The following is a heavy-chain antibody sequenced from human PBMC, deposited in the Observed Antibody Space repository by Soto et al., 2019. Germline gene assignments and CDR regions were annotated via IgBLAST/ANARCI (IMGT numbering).Heavy chain of an antibody. CDR2: IRSKAYGGTT. CDR3: TREPLEGYYAASVFDI. J-gene: IGHJ3*02. D-gene: IGHD3-22*01. V-gene: IGHV3-49*03. Sequence: GGSLRLSCTASGFTIGDYAMSWFRQAPGKGLEWVGFIRSKAYGGTTEYAASVKGRFTISRDDSKSIAYLQMNSLKTEDTAVYYCTREPLEGYYAASVFDIWGQGTMDTVSS. CDR1: GFTIGDYA.